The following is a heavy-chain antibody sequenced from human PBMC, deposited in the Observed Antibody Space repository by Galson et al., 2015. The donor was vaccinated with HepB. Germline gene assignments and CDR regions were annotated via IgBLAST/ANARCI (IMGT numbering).Heavy chain of an antibody. V-gene: IGHV3-11*01. CDR1: GFTFSDYY. Sequence: SLRLSCAASGFTFSDYYMSWIRQAPGKGLEWVSYISSSGSTIYYADSVKGRFTISRDNAKNSLYLQMNSLRAEDTAVYYCARDLEYSRPNRLYYFDYWGQGTLVTVSS. CDR2: ISSSGSTI. CDR3: ARDLEYSRPNRLYYFDY. D-gene: IGHD6-6*01. J-gene: IGHJ4*02.